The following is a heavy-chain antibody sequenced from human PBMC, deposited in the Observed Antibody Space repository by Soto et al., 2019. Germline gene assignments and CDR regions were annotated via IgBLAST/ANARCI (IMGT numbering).Heavy chain of an antibody. J-gene: IGHJ6*02. CDR3: ARDSGGNSENYYGLDV. CDR2: IDRSGST. V-gene: IGHV4-31*03. D-gene: IGHD1-1*01. Sequence: QVQLQESGPGLVKPSQTLSLSCNVYGDSVSSGDYYWSWIRQHAGGGLEWIGYIDRSGSTYYKPSLRGRVIMSVDTSTNQIYLRLLSVTAADTAMYYCARDSGGNSENYYGLDVWGHGTTVTVSS. CDR1: GDSVSSGDYY.